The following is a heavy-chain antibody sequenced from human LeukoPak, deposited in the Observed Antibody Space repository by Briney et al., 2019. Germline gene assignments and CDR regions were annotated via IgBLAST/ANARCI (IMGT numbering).Heavy chain of an antibody. CDR1: GFTFSGYW. CDR3: ARDNSSGWFDP. V-gene: IGHV3-74*01. Sequence: GGSLRLSCAASGFTFSGYWMHWVRQAPGKGLVWVARISGDGATTAYADSVKGRFTISRDNAKNTVYLQMNSLRAEDTALYYCARDNSSGWFDPWGQGTLVTVSS. J-gene: IGHJ5*02. D-gene: IGHD4-23*01. CDR2: ISGDGATT.